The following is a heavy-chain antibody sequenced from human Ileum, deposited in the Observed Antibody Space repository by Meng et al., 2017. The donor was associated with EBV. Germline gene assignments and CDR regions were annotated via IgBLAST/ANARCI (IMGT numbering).Heavy chain of an antibody. CDR3: ARDSVIAAGSYCDY. CDR2: IIVGTGRT. D-gene: IGHD6-13*01. J-gene: IGHJ4*02. CDR1: GFTFTDYV. V-gene: IGHV1-3*01. Sequence: QVLLVQSGAAVKQPGASVKVSCKASGFTFTDYVIQWVRQAPGQRPEWMGWIIVGTGRTEYSQNLQGRVTITWDTSASTAYMELSSLRSEDTAVYYCARDSVIAAGSYCDYWGQGALVTVSS.